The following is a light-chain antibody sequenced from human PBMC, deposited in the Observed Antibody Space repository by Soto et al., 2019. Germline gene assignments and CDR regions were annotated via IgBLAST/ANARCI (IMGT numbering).Light chain of an antibody. CDR1: TGAVTSGHY. V-gene: IGLV7-46*01. Sequence: QAVVTQEPSLTVSPGGTVTLTCGSSTGAVTSGHYPYWFQQKPGQAPRTLSYDTSNKPSWTPARFSGSLLGGKAALTLSGAQPEDEAEYYCLLAYSGARPHAVFGGGTQLTVL. CDR3: LLAYSGARPHAV. J-gene: IGLJ7*01. CDR2: DTS.